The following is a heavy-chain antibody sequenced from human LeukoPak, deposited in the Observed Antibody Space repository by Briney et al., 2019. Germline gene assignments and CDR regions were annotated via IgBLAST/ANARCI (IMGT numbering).Heavy chain of an antibody. V-gene: IGHV4-4*07. D-gene: IGHD5-18*01. J-gene: IGHJ4*02. CDR2: IYTSGST. Sequence: PSETLSLTCTVSGGSISSYYWSWIRQPAGKGLEWIGRIYTSGSTNYNPSLKSRVTMSVDTSKNQFSLKLSSVTAADTAVYYCARGSPLQLWLSFDYWGQGTLVTVSS. CDR3: ARGSPLQLWLSFDY. CDR1: GGSISSYY.